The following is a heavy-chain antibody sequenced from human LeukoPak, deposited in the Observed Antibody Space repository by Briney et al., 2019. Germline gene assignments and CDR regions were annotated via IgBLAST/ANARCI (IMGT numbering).Heavy chain of an antibody. V-gene: IGHV3-30-3*01. CDR2: ISYDGSNK. CDR3: ARDQALYYYYYDMDV. Sequence: GGSLRLSCAASGFTFSSYAMHWVRQAPGKGLEWVAVISYDGSNKYYADSVKGRFTISRGNSKNTLYLQMNSLRAEDTAVYYCARDQALYYYYYDMDVWGQGTTVTVSS. J-gene: IGHJ6*02. CDR1: GFTFSSYA.